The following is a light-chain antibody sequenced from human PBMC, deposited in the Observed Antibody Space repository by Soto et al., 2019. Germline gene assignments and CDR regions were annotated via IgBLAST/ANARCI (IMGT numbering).Light chain of an antibody. CDR2: LGS. Sequence: DIVMTQSPLSLPVTAGEPASISCRSSQRLLHTNGYNYVDWYLKKPGQSPKLLIYLGSNRASGVPDRFSGSGSGTDFTLQISRVEAEDVGVYYCMQALQTPVTFGPGTKVDIK. CDR1: QRLLHTNGYNY. V-gene: IGKV2-28*01. J-gene: IGKJ3*01. CDR3: MQALQTPVT.